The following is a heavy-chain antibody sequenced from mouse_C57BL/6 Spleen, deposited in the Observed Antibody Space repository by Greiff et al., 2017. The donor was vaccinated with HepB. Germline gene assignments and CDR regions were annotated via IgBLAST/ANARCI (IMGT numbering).Heavy chain of an antibody. J-gene: IGHJ4*01. Sequence: EVKLLESGPGLVKPSQSLSLTCSVTGYSITSGYYWNWIRQFPGNKLEWMGYISYDGSNNYNPSLKNRISITRDTSKNQFFLKLNSVTTEDTATYYCARTYDVYYYAMDYWGQGTSVTVSS. CDR3: ARTYDVYYYAMDY. D-gene: IGHD2-3*01. V-gene: IGHV3-6*01. CDR1: GYSITSGYY. CDR2: ISYDGSN.